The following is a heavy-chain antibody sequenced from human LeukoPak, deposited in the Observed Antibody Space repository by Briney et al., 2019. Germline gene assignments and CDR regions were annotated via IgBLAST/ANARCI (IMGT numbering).Heavy chain of an antibody. J-gene: IGHJ4*02. CDR1: GFTFSSYS. CDR2: VSWNSVSI. Sequence: GGSLRLSCAASGFTFSSYSMNWVRQAPGKGLEWVSGVSWNSVSIAYADSVKGRFTISRDNAKNSLYLQMNSLRAEDTALCYCAKEDRLWFGELSYFDYWGQGTLVTVSS. V-gene: IGHV3-9*01. CDR3: AKEDRLWFGELSYFDY. D-gene: IGHD3-10*01.